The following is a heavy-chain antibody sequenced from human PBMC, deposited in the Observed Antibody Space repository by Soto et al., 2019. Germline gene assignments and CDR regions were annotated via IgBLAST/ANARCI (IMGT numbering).Heavy chain of an antibody. CDR2: IIPIFGTA. CDR3: ARGGIVVVVAATFGGMDV. V-gene: IGHV1-69*13. J-gene: IGHJ6*02. CDR1: GGTFSSYA. Sequence: ASVKVSCKASGGTFSSYAISWVRQAPGQGLEWMGGIIPIFGTANYAQKFQGRVTITADESTSTAYMELSSLRSEDTAVYYCARGGIVVVVAATFGGMDVWGQGTTVTVSS. D-gene: IGHD2-15*01.